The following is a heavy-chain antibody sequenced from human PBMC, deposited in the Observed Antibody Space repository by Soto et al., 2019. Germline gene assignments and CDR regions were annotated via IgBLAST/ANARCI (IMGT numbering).Heavy chain of an antibody. D-gene: IGHD3-16*01. CDR1: GFTVGSYA. CDR2: ISVSGRDK. Sequence: EVQLLESGGGLVEAGGSLRLSCVVSGFTVGSYAMSWVRQAPGQGLEWVSHISVSGRDKRSAESVQGRFTISRDTSKNTLFLDMFTVRADDTAMYYCAKTPTTYDNVPILDQWGQGTLVTVSS. CDR3: AKTPTTYDNVPILDQ. V-gene: IGHV3-23*01. J-gene: IGHJ4*02.